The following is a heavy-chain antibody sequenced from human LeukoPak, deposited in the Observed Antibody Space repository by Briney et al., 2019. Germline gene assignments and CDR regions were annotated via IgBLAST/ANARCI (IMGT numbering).Heavy chain of an antibody. CDR1: GCSISSSSYY. Sequence: KPSKTLSLTCTVSGCSISSSSYYWGWIRPPPGKGLEWIGRIYYSGSTYYNPSLKSRVTISVDTSKTQFSLMLSSVTAADTAVYYCASVGDDDAFDIWGQGTMVTVSS. D-gene: IGHD3-10*01. CDR2: IYYSGST. V-gene: IGHV4-39*01. CDR3: ASVGDDDAFDI. J-gene: IGHJ3*02.